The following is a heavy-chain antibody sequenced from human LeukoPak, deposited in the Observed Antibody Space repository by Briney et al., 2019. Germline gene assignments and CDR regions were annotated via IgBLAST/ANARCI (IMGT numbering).Heavy chain of an antibody. V-gene: IGHV3-48*02. CDR1: GFTFSSYS. D-gene: IGHD3-22*01. CDR3: ARGFGYYDSSGAFDY. Sequence: GGSLRLSCAASGFTFSSYSMNWVRQAPGKGLEWVSYISSSSSTIYYADSVKGRFTISIDNAKNSLYLQMNSLRDEDTAVYYCARGFGYYDSSGAFDYWGQGTLVTVSS. CDR2: ISSSSSTI. J-gene: IGHJ4*02.